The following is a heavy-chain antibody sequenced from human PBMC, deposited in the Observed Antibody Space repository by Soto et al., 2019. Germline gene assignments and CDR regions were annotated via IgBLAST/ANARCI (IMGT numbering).Heavy chain of an antibody. CDR3: ARDPNVRSIVGGTYYMYFFDY. V-gene: IGHV1-18*04. CDR1: GYTFSNYG. D-gene: IGHD1-26*01. Sequence: ASVKVSCKASGYTFSNYGISWVRQAPGQGLEWMGWISAYNGDTNYAQRFQGRVTLTTDTSTSTAYVELRSLRSDDTAVYYCARDPNVRSIVGGTYYMYFFDYWGQGTLVTVSS. J-gene: IGHJ4*02. CDR2: ISAYNGDT.